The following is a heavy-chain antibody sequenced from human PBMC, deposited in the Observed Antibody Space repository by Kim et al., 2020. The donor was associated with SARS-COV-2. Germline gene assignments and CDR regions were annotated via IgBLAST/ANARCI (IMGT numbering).Heavy chain of an antibody. V-gene: IGHV1-8*01. Sequence: ASVKVSCKASLYTFTSYDINWVRQATGQGLEWMGWMNPNSGNTGYAQKFQGRVTMTRNTSISTAYMELSSLRSEDTAVYYCARDHLKSIVVVIAPRPYYYYMDVWGKGTTVTVSS. CDR2: MNPNSGNT. CDR1: LYTFTSYD. J-gene: IGHJ6*03. D-gene: IGHD2-21*01. CDR3: ARDHLKSIVVVIAPRPYYYYMDV.